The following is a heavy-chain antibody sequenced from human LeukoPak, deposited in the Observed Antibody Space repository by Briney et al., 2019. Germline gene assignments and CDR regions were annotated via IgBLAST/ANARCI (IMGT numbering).Heavy chain of an antibody. V-gene: IGHV4-30-2*01. Sequence: SQTLSLTCAVSGGSISSGGYSWSWIRQPPGKGLEWIGYIYHSGSTYYNPSLKSRVTLSVDRSKNQFSLKLSSVTAADTAVYYCARAPIVVVPAARGYYYYYYGMDVWGQGTTVTVSS. D-gene: IGHD2-2*01. J-gene: IGHJ6*02. CDR3: ARAPIVVVPAARGYYYYYYGMDV. CDR1: GGSISSGGYS. CDR2: IYHSGST.